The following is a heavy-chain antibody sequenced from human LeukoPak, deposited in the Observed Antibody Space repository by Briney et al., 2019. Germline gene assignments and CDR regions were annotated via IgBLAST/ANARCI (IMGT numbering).Heavy chain of an antibody. D-gene: IGHD2-15*01. J-gene: IGHJ1*01. CDR2: IIPILGIA. CDR1: GGTFSSYA. V-gene: IGHV1-69*04. Sequence: GASVKVSCKASGGTFSSYAISWVRQAPGQGLEWMGRIIPILGIANYAQKFQGRVTITADKSTSTAYMELSSLRSEDTAVYYCARAGRGYCSGGSCPSPEYFRHWGQGTLVTVSS. CDR3: ARAGRGYCSGGSCPSPEYFRH.